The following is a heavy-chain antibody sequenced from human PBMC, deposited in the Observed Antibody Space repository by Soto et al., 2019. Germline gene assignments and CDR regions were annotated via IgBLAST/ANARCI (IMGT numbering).Heavy chain of an antibody. CDR3: AKRGVYKPDY. J-gene: IGHJ4*02. Sequence: RLSCTASGFTFSSDTMNWVRQAPGKGLECVSSISGSGGNTYYADSVKGRFTISRDNSKNTLYLQMTSLRVDDTAVYYCAKRGVYKPDYWGQGTLVTVSS. CDR2: ISGSGGNT. V-gene: IGHV3-23*01. D-gene: IGHD1-1*01. CDR1: GFTFSSDT.